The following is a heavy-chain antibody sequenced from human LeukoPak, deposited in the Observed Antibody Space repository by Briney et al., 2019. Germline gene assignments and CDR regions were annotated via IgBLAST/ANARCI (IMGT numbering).Heavy chain of an antibody. D-gene: IGHD6-13*01. V-gene: IGHV3-23*01. Sequence: GGSLRLSCAASGFTFSSYAMSCVLQAPGKGLEWVSAISGSGGSTYYADSVKGRFTISRDNSKHTLYLQMNSLRAEDTAGYYCAKDHPFIAAATDWGQGTLVTVSS. CDR1: GFTFSSYA. J-gene: IGHJ4*02. CDR2: ISGSGGST. CDR3: AKDHPFIAAATD.